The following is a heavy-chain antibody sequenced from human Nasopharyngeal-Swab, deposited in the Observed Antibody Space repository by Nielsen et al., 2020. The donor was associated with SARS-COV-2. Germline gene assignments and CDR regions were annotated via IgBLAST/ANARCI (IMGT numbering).Heavy chain of an antibody. Sequence: GEALKISCAASGFTFSSYSMNWVRQAPGKGLEWVSYISSSSSTIYYADSVKGRFTISRDNAKNSLSLQMHSLRDEDKAVYYCARCIGVDRATNCGWGKGTLVTVPS. D-gene: IGHD5-18*01. CDR1: GFTFSSYS. CDR3: ARCIGVDRATNCG. V-gene: IGHV3-48*02. CDR2: ISSSSSTI. J-gene: IGHJ4*02.